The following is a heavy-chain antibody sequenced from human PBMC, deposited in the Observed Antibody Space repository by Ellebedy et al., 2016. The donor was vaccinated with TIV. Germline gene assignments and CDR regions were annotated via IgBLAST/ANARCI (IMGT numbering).Heavy chain of an antibody. CDR3: ARGGPAMARGVSYGMDV. J-gene: IGHJ6*02. CDR1: GFTFSRYD. Sequence: GESLKISXAASGFTFSRYDMHWVRQATGKGLEWVSGIRTAGETYYPGSVRDRFTISRENAKNSLYLQMNGLTAEATAVYYCARGGPAMARGVSYGMDVWGQGTTVTVSS. CDR2: IRTAGET. V-gene: IGHV3-13*01. D-gene: IGHD3-10*01.